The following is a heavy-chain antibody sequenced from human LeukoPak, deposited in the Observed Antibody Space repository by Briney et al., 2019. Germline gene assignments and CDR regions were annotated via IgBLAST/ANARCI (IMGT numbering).Heavy chain of an antibody. CDR1: GGTFSSYA. J-gene: IGHJ6*03. Sequence: SVKVSCKASGGTFSSYAISWVRQAPGQGLEWMGGIIPIFGTANYAQKFQGRVTITADKSTSTAYMELSSLRSEDTAVYYCASPESPYYYYMDVWGKGTTVTVSS. CDR3: ASPESPYYYYMDV. V-gene: IGHV1-69*06. CDR2: IIPIFGTA.